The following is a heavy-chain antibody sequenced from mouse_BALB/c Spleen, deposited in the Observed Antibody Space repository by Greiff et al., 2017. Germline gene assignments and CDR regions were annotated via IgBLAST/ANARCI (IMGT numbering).Heavy chain of an antibody. D-gene: IGHD2-4*01. CDR2: INPSNGGT. CDR1: GYTFTSYY. J-gene: IGHJ3*01. CDR3: TRYDYDEAFFAY. Sequence: VQLQESGAELVKPGASVKLSCKASGYTFTSYYMYWVKQRPGQGLEWIGEINPSNGGTNFNEKFKSKATLTVDKSSSTAYMQLSSLTSEDSAVYYCTRYDYDEAFFAYWGQGTLVTVSA. V-gene: IGHV1S81*02.